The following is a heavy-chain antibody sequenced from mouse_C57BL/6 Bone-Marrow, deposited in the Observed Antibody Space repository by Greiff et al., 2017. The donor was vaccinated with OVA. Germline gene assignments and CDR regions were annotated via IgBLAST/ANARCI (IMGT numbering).Heavy chain of an antibody. V-gene: IGHV1-55*01. J-gene: IGHJ2*01. CDR3: ARGGYYGSSSFDY. D-gene: IGHD1-1*01. CDR2: IYPGSGST. CDR1: GYTFTSYW. Sequence: QLQQPGAELVKPGASVKMSCKASGYTFTSYWITWVKQRPGQGLEWIGDIYPGSGSTNYNEKFKSKATLTVDTSSSTAYMQLSSLTSEDSAVYYCARGGYYGSSSFDYWGQGTTLTVSS.